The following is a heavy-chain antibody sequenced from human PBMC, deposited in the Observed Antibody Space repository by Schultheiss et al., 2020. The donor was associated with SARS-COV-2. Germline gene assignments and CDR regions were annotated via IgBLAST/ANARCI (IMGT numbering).Heavy chain of an antibody. CDR3: ARLSTGDHWLVDYYYGMDV. CDR1: GYSFTSYW. CDR2: IYPGDSDT. Sequence: GESLKISCKGSGYSFTSYWIGWVRQMPGKGLEWMGIIYPGDSDTNYSPSFQGHVTISADKSISTAYLQWSSLRASDTAMYYCARLSTGDHWLVDYYYGMDVWGQGTTVTVSS. D-gene: IGHD7-27*01. V-gene: IGHV5-51*01. J-gene: IGHJ6*02.